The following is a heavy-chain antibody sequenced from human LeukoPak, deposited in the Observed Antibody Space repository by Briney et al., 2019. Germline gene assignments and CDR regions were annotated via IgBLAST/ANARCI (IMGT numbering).Heavy chain of an antibody. CDR1: GGTFRDYP. J-gene: IGHJ4*02. D-gene: IGHD1-26*01. Sequence: SVKVSCKASGGTFRDYPLSWVRQAPGQGLEWMGGIIPMFGTAKYAQNFEGRVKITADESTSTAYMELSSLRSEDTAVYYCARAAYSGSYYFDYWGQGTLVTVSS. CDR3: ARAAYSGSYYFDY. CDR2: IIPMFGTA. V-gene: IGHV1-69*13.